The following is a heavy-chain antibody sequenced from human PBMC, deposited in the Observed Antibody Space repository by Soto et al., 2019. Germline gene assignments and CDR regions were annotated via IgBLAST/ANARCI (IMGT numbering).Heavy chain of an antibody. CDR2: ISYDGSNK. V-gene: IGHV3-30*18. CDR3: AKVGYSSGWSTDRFGYYYYYGMVV. J-gene: IGHJ6*02. Sequence: QVQLVESGGGVVQPGRSLRLSCAASGFTFSSYGMHWVRQAPGKGLEWVAVISYDGSNKYYADSVKGRFTISRDNSKNTLYLQMNSLRAEDTAVYYCAKVGYSSGWSTDRFGYYYYYGMVVWGQGTTVTVSS. CDR1: GFTFSSYG. D-gene: IGHD6-19*01.